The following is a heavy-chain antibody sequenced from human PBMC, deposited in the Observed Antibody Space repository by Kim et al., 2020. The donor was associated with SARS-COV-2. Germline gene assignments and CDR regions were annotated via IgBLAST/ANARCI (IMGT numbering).Heavy chain of an antibody. CDR1: GFTFSDHY. CDR3: VRIGSLYYYGMDV. Sequence: GGSLRLSCAASGFTFSDHYMDWVRQSPGKGLEWVGRTRKKRNSYSTEYAASVKGRFTISRDESKNSLYLQMNSLKTEDTAVYYCVRIGSLYYYGMDVWG. V-gene: IGHV3-72*01. D-gene: IGHD3-10*01. J-gene: IGHJ6*02. CDR2: TRKKRNSYST.